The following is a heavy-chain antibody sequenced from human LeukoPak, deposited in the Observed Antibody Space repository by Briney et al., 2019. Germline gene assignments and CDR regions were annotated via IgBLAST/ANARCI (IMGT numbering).Heavy chain of an antibody. CDR2: IYYSGST. J-gene: IGHJ4*02. V-gene: IGHV4-39*07. Sequence: PSETLSLTCTVSGGSISSSSYYWGWIRQPPGKGLEWIGSIYYSGSTYYNPSLKSRVTISVDTSKNQFSLKLSSVTAADTAVYYCASTVAPLSAWWGPFDYWGQGTLVTVSS. CDR1: GGSISSSSYY. CDR3: ASTVAPLSAWWGPFDY. D-gene: IGHD2-15*01.